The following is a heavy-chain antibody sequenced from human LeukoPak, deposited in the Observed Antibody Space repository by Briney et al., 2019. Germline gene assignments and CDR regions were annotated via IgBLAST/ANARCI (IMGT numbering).Heavy chain of an antibody. CDR2: ISSSSSYI. Sequence: GGSLRLSCAASGFTFSSYAMSWVRQAPGKGLEWVSSISSSSSYIYYADSVKGRFTISRDNAKNSLYLQMNSLRAEDTAVYYCARAYSGYDTGDYWGQGTLVTVSS. D-gene: IGHD5-12*01. CDR3: ARAYSGYDTGDY. CDR1: GFTFSSYA. J-gene: IGHJ4*02. V-gene: IGHV3-21*06.